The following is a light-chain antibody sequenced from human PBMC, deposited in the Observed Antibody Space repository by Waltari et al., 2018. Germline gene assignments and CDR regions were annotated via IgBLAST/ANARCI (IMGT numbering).Light chain of an antibody. V-gene: IGKV1-9*01. CDR2: AAS. CDR3: QHRGTWPLS. CDR1: QGISHY. J-gene: IGKJ3*01. Sequence: IQLTQSPSSLSASVGDRVTLTCRARQGISHYLAWYQQKPGKAPKVLIYAASTLQSGVPSRFSGSGSGTDFTLTISSLEPEDFALYYCQHRGTWPLSFGPGTTV.